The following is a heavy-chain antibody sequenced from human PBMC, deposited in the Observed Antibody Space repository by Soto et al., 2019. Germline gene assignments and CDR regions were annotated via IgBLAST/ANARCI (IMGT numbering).Heavy chain of an antibody. J-gene: IGHJ4*02. CDR1: NGSLSSSRW. D-gene: IGHD5-12*01. CDR3: ASNPYDGYDFDY. CDR2: VAENGYM. V-gene: IGHV4-4*02. Sequence: QVQLQESGPGLVRPSETLSLSCSVSNGSLSSSRWWSWVRQSPGKGLEWIGEVAENGYMHCIPSRKGRRTISLDCSRNQFYLRLTSVTAADTALYYCASNPYDGYDFDYWGQGALVTVSS.